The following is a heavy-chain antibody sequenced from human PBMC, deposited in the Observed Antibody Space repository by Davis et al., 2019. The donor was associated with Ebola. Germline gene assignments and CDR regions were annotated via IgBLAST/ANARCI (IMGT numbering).Heavy chain of an antibody. V-gene: IGHV1-8*01. Sequence: ASVTVSCKASGYAFIGDHINWVRQAPGQGPEWIGWMNPNSGNTGYGQKFQGRVTMTRNTSISTAYMELSSLTSEDTAVYYCARGRKVARMGSWFDSWGQGTGHRLL. CDR1: GYAFIGDH. CDR3: ARGRKVARMGSWFDS. J-gene: IGHJ5*01. D-gene: IGHD5-12*01. CDR2: MNPNSGNT.